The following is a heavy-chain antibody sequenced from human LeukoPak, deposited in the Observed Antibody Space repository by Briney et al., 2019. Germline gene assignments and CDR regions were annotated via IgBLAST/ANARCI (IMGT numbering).Heavy chain of an antibody. CDR1: GFTFSSYA. CDR3: TTDRLLWFGELIFDY. CDR2: ILYDGSNK. D-gene: IGHD3-10*01. V-gene: IGHV3-30-3*01. Sequence: GGSLRLSCAASGFTFSSYAMHWVRQAPGKGLEWVALILYDGSNKYYADSVKGRFIISRDNSKNTLYLQMNSLKTEDTAVYYCTTDRLLWFGELIFDYWGQGTLVTVSS. J-gene: IGHJ4*02.